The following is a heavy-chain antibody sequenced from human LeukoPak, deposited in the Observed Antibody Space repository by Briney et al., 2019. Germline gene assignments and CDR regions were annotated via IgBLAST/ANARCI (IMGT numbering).Heavy chain of an antibody. V-gene: IGHV4-4*07. CDR3: ARGSMVRGVTSQYAFDI. CDR2: IYASGST. D-gene: IGHD3-10*01. CDR1: GGSISSYY. J-gene: IGHJ3*02. Sequence: SETLSLTCTVSGGSISSYYWSWIRQPAGKGLEWIGRIYASGSTNYNPSLKSRVTMSVDTSKNQLSLKLSSVTAADTAVYYCARGSMVRGVTSQYAFDIWGQGTMVTVSS.